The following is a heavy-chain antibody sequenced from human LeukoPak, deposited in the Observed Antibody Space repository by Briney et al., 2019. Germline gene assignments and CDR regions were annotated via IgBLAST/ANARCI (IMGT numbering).Heavy chain of an antibody. CDR3: ARDRQWLVDH. J-gene: IGHJ5*02. Sequence: SETLSLTCTVPGDSISSYYWSWTRQPAGKGLEWIGRVYVTGSTYLNPALQSRVTMSVDTSKNQFSLKLTSVTAADTAVYYCARDRQWLVDHWGQGTLVTVSS. CDR1: GDSISSYY. CDR2: VYVTGST. D-gene: IGHD6-19*01. V-gene: IGHV4-4*07.